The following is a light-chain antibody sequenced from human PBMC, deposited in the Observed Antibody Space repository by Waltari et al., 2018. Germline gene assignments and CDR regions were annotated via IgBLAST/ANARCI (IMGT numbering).Light chain of an antibody. CDR1: SSDVGAYNY. CDR3: SSRRSGSTLV. V-gene: IGLV2-14*01. Sequence: QSALTQPASVSGSPGQSITVSCTGTSSDVGAYNYVFWYQQHPGKAPKLLIYDVIKRPSGVSDRLSGAKSGNTASLTSSGLQAEDEADYYCSSRRSGSTLVFGGGTKVTVL. J-gene: IGLJ3*02. CDR2: DVI.